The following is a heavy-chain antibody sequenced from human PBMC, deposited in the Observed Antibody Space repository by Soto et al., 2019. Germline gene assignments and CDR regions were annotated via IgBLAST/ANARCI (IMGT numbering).Heavy chain of an antibody. D-gene: IGHD2-2*01. J-gene: IGHJ6*02. Sequence: QVQLVQSGAEVKKPGASVKVSCKASGYTFTSYGISCVRQAPGQGLEWMGWISAYNGNTNYAQKLQGRVTMTTDTATSTAYMELRSLRSDDTAVYYCARGPCSSTSCYQGHYYYGMDVWGQGTTVTVSS. CDR3: ARGPCSSTSCYQGHYYYGMDV. CDR2: ISAYNGNT. CDR1: GYTFTSYG. V-gene: IGHV1-18*01.